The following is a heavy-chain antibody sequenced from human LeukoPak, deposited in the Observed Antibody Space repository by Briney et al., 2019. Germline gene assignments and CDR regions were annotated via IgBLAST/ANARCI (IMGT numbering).Heavy chain of an antibody. D-gene: IGHD3-10*01. CDR3: ARGRGASSGSGSHGTTSSYYMDV. Sequence: ASVKVSCKASGYTFTSLFGMNWVRQAPGQGLEWMGWININTGNPTYAQGFTGRFVFSLDTSVSTAHLQISSLKAEDTAVYFCARGRGASSGSGSHGTTSSYYMDVWGKGTTVTVSS. CDR1: GYTFTSLFG. J-gene: IGHJ6*03. V-gene: IGHV7-4-1*02. CDR2: ININTGNP.